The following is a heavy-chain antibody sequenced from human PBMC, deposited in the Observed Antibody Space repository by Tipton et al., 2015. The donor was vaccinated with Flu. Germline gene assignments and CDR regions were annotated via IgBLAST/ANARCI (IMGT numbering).Heavy chain of an antibody. CDR2: IKEDGSEE. CDR3: ARDDSYGPFYYYGLDV. V-gene: IGHV3-7*01. J-gene: IGHJ6*02. D-gene: IGHD5-18*01. Sequence: SLRLSCAVSGFTFSSYWMSWVRQAPGKGLEWVANIKEDGSEEYYVDSVKGRFTISRDNAKNSLYLQMNSLRVEDTAVYLCARDDSYGPFYYYGLDVWGQGTTVTVSS. CDR1: GFTFSSYW.